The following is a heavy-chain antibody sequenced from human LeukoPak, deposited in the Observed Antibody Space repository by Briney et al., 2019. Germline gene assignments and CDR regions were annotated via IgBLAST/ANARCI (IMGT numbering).Heavy chain of an antibody. Sequence: GGSLRLSCAASGFTFSSYGMHWVRQAPGKGLEWVAFIRYDGSNKYYADSVKGRFTISRDNSKNTLSLQMNSLRAEDTAVYYCAKDPPLGYCSSTSCFSLADWGQGTLVTVSS. V-gene: IGHV3-30*02. D-gene: IGHD2-2*01. CDR2: IRYDGSNK. CDR3: AKDPPLGYCSSTSCFSLAD. CDR1: GFTFSSYG. J-gene: IGHJ4*02.